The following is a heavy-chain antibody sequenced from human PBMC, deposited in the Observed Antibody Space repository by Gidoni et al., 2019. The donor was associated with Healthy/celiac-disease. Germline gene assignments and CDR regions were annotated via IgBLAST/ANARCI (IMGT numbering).Heavy chain of an antibody. CDR3: ARDVSVLGSYYNGSFDY. CDR2: IKQDGSEK. CDR1: GFTFSSYW. V-gene: IGHV3-7*04. Sequence: EVQLVESGGGLVQPGGSLILSCAASGFTFSSYWMSWVRQAPGKGLEWVANIKQDGSEKYYVDSVKGRFTISRDNAKNSLYLQMNSLRAEDTAVYYCARDVSVLGSYYNGSFDYWGQGTLVTVSS. J-gene: IGHJ4*02. D-gene: IGHD3-10*01.